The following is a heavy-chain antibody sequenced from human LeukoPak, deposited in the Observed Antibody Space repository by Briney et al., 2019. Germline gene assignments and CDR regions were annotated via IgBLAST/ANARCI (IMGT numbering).Heavy chain of an antibody. Sequence: ASVKVSCKASGYTFTGYYMHWVRQAPGQGLEWMGWINPNSGGTNYAQKFQGRVTMTRDTSISTAYMELSRLRSDDTAVYYCARGDSTVTTSYHYYGMDVWGQGTTVTVSS. CDR3: ARGDSTVTTSYHYYGMDV. CDR2: INPNSGGT. D-gene: IGHD4-11*01. V-gene: IGHV1-2*02. J-gene: IGHJ6*02. CDR1: GYTFTGYY.